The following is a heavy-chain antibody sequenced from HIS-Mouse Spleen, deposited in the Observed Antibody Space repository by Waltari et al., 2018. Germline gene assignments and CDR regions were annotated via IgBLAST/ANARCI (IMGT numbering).Heavy chain of an antibody. CDR3: AREIPYSSSWYDWYFDL. V-gene: IGHV4-39*07. J-gene: IGHJ2*01. CDR2: ICYRGNP. Sequence: QLQLQESGPGLVKPSETLSLTCTVSGGSISSSSYYWGWIRQPPGKGLEWFGGICYRGNPCYNPSLKSRVTISVATSKNQFSLKLSSVTAADTAVYYCAREIPYSSSWYDWYFDLWGRGTLVTVSS. D-gene: IGHD6-13*01. CDR1: GGSISSSSYY.